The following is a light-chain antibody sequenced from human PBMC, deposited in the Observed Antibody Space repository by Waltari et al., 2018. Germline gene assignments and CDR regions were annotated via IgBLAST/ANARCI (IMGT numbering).Light chain of an antibody. J-gene: IGKJ1*01. CDR1: HSVSRTY. CDR3: QQYGGSVWT. V-gene: IGKV3-20*01. Sequence: EAVLTQSPGTLSLSPGERANLSCRASHSVSRTYFAWYQQKPGRAPRLLIHGTSNRATGIPERFSGSVSETDFTLTIDRLEPEDFAVYYCQQYGGSVWTFGQGTKVEVK. CDR2: GTS.